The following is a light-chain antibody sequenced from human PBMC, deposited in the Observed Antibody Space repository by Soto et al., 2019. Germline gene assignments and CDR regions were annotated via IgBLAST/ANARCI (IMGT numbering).Light chain of an antibody. CDR3: RPYGGSSTGV. V-gene: IGLV2-23*01. Sequence: QSVLTQPASVSGSPGQSITISCTGTSSDFGSYNLVSWYQQHPGKAPKLMIYEGSKRPSGVSNRFSGSKSGNTASLTIYGHKDDDGGDYYCRPYGGSSTGVFGGGTKLTAL. CDR1: SSDFGSYNL. CDR2: EGS. J-gene: IGLJ3*02.